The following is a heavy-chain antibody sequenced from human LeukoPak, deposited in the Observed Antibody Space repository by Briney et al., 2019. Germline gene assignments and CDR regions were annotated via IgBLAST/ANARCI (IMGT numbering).Heavy chain of an antibody. J-gene: IGHJ4*02. CDR3: ISDYDILTGYSLFDY. CDR1: GFTFGDYA. Sequence: TGGSLRLSCASSGFTFGDYAMSWVRQAPGKGLEWVGFIRSKAYGGTTEYAASVKGRFTISRDDSKSIAYLQMNSLKTEDTAVYYCISDYDILTGYSLFDYWGQGTLVTVSS. CDR2: IRSKAYGGTT. V-gene: IGHV3-49*04. D-gene: IGHD3-9*01.